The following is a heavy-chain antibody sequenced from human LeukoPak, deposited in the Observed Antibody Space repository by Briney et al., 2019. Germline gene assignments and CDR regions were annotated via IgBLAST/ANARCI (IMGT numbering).Heavy chain of an antibody. CDR3: ARHFRADGYSSSWYYFDY. Sequence: SETLSLTCTVSGGSISSYYWSWIRQPPGQGLEWIGYIYYSGSTNYNPSLKSRVTISVDTSKNQFSLKLSSVTAADTAVYYCARHFRADGYSSSWYYFDYWGQGALVTVSS. V-gene: IGHV4-59*08. CDR2: IYYSGST. CDR1: GGSISSYY. J-gene: IGHJ4*02. D-gene: IGHD6-13*01.